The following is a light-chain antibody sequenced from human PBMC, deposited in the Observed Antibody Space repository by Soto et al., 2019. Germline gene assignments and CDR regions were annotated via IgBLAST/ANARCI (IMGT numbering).Light chain of an antibody. V-gene: IGLV4-60*03. CDR3: ETWDSYPLYVV. CDR2: LEGSGSY. CDR1: SGHSSYI. Sequence: QLVLTQSSSASASLGSSVKLTCTLSSGHSSYIIAWHQQQPGKAPRYLMKLEGSGSYNKGSGVPDRFSGSSSGADRYLTISNLQSEDEADYYCETWDSYPLYVVFGGGTKLTVL. J-gene: IGLJ2*01.